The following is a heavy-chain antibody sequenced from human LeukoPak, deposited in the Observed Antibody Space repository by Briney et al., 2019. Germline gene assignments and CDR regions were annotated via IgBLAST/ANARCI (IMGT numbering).Heavy chain of an antibody. Sequence: GESLKISCKGSGYYFTNYWMAWVRQMPGKGLEYMGFIYPGENNIRYSPPFQGQVTISADKSINTAYLQWNSLKASDTAMYSCARHITTSSTSSHFDSWGQGTLVTVSP. V-gene: IGHV5-51*01. CDR1: GYYFTNYW. J-gene: IGHJ4*02. CDR2: IYPGENNI. D-gene: IGHD6-6*01. CDR3: ARHITTSSTSSHFDS.